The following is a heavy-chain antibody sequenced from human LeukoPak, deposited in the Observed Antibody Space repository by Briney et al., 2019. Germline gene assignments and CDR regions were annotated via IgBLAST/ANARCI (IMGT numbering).Heavy chain of an antibody. CDR2: INPSGGST. CDR1: GYTFTSYY. D-gene: IGHD1-1*01. J-gene: IGHJ3*02. Sequence: ASVKVSCKASGYTFTSYYMHWVRQAPGQGLEWMGIINPSGGSTSYAQKLQGRVTMTTDTSTSTAYMELRSLRSDDTAVYYCARDDVGPTTGTTMGAFDIWGQGTMVTISS. V-gene: IGHV1-46*01. CDR3: ARDDVGPTTGTTMGAFDI.